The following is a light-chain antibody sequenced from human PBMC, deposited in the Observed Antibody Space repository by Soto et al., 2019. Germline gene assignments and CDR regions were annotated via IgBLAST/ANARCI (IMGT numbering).Light chain of an antibody. CDR3: QQYGSSTWT. V-gene: IGKV3-15*01. CDR2: GAS. CDR1: QSVSSD. Sequence: EIVMTQSPATLSVSPGERASLSCRASQSVSSDLAWYQKKPGQAPRLLIYGASTRATGIPARFSGSGSGTDFTLTISRLEPEDFAVYYCQQYGSSTWTFGQGTNVDI. J-gene: IGKJ1*01.